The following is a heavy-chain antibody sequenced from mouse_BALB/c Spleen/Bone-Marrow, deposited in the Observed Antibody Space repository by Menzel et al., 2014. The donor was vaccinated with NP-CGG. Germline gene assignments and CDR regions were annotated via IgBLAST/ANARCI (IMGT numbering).Heavy chain of an antibody. V-gene: IGHV1-69*01. J-gene: IGHJ4*01. CDR2: IDTSDSYT. CDR3: ARGGHDFSLDY. CDR1: GYTSTDNW. Sequence: QVQLKQSGAELGMPGASVKMSCKASGYTSTDNWIYWVKQRPGQGLEWIGAIDTSDSYTNYNQKFMGKASLTVDASSSTAYMQVSSLTSDDSAVYYCARGGHDFSLDYWGQGTSVTVSS. D-gene: IGHD2-4*01.